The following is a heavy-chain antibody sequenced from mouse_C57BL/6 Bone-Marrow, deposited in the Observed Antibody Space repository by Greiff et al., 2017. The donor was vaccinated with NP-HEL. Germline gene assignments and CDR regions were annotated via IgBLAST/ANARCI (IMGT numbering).Heavy chain of an antibody. CDR2: IRNKANGYTT. Sequence: EVKVVESGGGLVQPGGSLSLSCVASGFTFTDYYMSWVRQPPGKALEWLGFIRNKANGYTTEYSASVKGRFTISRDNSQSILYLQMNALRAEDSATYYCARYGAQEYAMDYWGQGTSVTVSS. CDR3: ARYGAQEYAMDY. J-gene: IGHJ4*01. CDR1: GFTFTDYY. V-gene: IGHV7-3*01. D-gene: IGHD3-2*02.